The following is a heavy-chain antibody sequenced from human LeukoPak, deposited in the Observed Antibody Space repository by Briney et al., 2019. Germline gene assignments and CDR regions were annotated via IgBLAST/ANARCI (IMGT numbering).Heavy chain of an antibody. J-gene: IGHJ3*02. CDR1: GYTFTSYG. CDR3: ARDLVYYYDSSGPGAFDI. V-gene: IGHV1-18*01. CDR2: ISAYNGNT. D-gene: IGHD3-22*01. Sequence: ASXXXSCKASGYTFTSYGISWVRQAPGQGVEWMGWISAYNGNTNYAQKLQGRVTITTDTSTSTAYMELRSLRSDDTAVYYCARDLVYYYDSSGPGAFDIWGQGTMVTVSS.